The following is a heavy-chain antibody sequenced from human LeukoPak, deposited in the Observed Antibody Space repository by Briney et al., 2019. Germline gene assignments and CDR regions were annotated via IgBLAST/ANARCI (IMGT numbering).Heavy chain of an antibody. CDR3: ARHRDAYYYGMDV. CDR2: IYYSGST. V-gene: IGHV4-59*08. CDR1: GGSISSYY. Sequence: SETLSLTCTVSGGSISSYYWSWIRQPPGKGLEWIGYIYYSGSTNYNPSLKSRVTISVDTSKNQFSLKLSSVTAADTAVYYYARHRDAYYYGMDVWGQGTTVTVSS. J-gene: IGHJ6*02.